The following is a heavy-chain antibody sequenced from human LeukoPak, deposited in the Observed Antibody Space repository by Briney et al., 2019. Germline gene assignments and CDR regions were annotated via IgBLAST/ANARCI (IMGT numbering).Heavy chain of an antibody. J-gene: IGHJ4*02. CDR1: GDSVSSNGAA. CDR2: TYYRSKWYN. Sequence: SQTLSLACAISGDSVSSNGAAWNWIRQSPSRGLEWLGRTYYRSKWYNDYTASLKSRLIINPDTSKNQFSLQLNSVTPEDTAVYYCARDTNWGSQFDYWGQGTPVTVSS. D-gene: IGHD7-27*01. V-gene: IGHV6-1*01. CDR3: ARDTNWGSQFDY.